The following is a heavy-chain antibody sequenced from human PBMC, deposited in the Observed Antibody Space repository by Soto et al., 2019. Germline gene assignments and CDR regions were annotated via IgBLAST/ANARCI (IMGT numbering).Heavy chain of an antibody. CDR3: ARDVGRYYFDY. V-gene: IGHV3-30-3*01. Sequence: QVQLVESGGVGVQPGRALRLSCAASGFTFSSYAMHWVRQAPGKGLEWVAVISYDGSNKYYADSVKGRFTISRDNSKNTLYLQMNSLRAEDTAVYYCARDVGRYYFDYWGQGTLVTVSS. D-gene: IGHD1-26*01. CDR1: GFTFSSYA. CDR2: ISYDGSNK. J-gene: IGHJ4*02.